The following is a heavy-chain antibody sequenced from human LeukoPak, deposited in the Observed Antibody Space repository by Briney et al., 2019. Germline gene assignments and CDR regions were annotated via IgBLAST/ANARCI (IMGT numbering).Heavy chain of an antibody. CDR1: GGSISSGGYY. D-gene: IGHD6-6*01. J-gene: IGHJ4*02. CDR3: ARVMVYSSSSHFDY. V-gene: IGHV4-31*03. CDR2: IYYSGST. Sequence: SETLSLTCTVSGGSISSGGYYWSWIGQHPGKGLEWIGYIYYSGSTYYNPSLKSRVTISVDTSKNQFSLKLSSVTAADTAVYYCARVMVYSSSSHFDYRGQGTLVTVSS.